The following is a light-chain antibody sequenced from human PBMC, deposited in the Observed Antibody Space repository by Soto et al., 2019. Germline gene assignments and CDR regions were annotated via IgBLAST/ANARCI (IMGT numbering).Light chain of an antibody. CDR2: GAS. J-gene: IGKJ1*01. Sequence: EILMTQSPATLSVSPGERATLSCRASHSVRTTVAWYQQRPGQTPRLLIYGASTRATGVPARFSGGGSGTDCTLTVTSLQSEDFGFYFCQQYADWPTTFGQGTKVEIK. V-gene: IGKV3-15*01. CDR3: QQYADWPTT. CDR1: HSVRTT.